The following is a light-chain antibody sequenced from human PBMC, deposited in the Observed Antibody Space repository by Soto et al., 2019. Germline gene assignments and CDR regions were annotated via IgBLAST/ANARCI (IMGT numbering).Light chain of an antibody. V-gene: IGLV1-44*01. CDR3: AAWDDNLNGPL. Sequence: QSVLTQPPSLSGTPGQRVTISCSGSNSNIGRYSVNWYQHFPGTAPKILIYSDDERPSGVPDRFSGYKSGTSDSLGIIGLQSEDEAEYYCAAWDDNLNGPLFGGGTKLTVL. CDR2: SDD. J-gene: IGLJ3*02. CDR1: NSNIGRYS.